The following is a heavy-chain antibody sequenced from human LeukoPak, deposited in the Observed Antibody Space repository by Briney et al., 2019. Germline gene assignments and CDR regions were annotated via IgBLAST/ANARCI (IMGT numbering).Heavy chain of an antibody. Sequence: SETLSLTCTVSGGSISSGGYYWSWIRQPAGKGLEWIGRIYTSGSTNYNPSLKSRVTISVDTSKNQFSLKLSSVTAADTAVYYCARDLSGVLVWWGQGTLVTVSS. CDR2: IYTSGST. CDR1: GGSISSGGYY. J-gene: IGHJ4*02. CDR3: ARDLSGVLVW. D-gene: IGHD3-16*01. V-gene: IGHV4-61*02.